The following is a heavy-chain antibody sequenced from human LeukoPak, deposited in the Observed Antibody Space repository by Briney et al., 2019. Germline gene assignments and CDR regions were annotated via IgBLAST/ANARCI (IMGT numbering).Heavy chain of an antibody. V-gene: IGHV3-33*01. CDR2: IWYDGSNK. CDR3: ARDLTSSGWYYFDY. J-gene: IGHJ4*02. D-gene: IGHD6-19*01. CDR1: GFTFSSYG. Sequence: GGSLRLSCAASGFTFSSYGMHWVRQAPGKGLEWVAVIWYDGSNKFFADSVKGRFTISRDNSKNTLYLQMNSLRAEDTALYYCARDLTSSGWYYFDYWGQGTLVTVSS.